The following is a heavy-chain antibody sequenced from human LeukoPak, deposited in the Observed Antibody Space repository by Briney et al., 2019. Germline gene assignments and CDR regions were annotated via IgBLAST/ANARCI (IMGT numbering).Heavy chain of an antibody. CDR3: AKDRYSSGWYSDFDY. CDR1: GFTFSNYA. D-gene: IGHD6-19*01. V-gene: IGHV3-30*18. Sequence: GGSLRLSCAASGFTFSNYAMHWVRQAPGKGLEWVAVISDDGSNKYYGDSVKGRFTISRDNSKNTVYLQMSSLRAEDTAVYYCAKDRYSSGWYSDFDYWGQGTLVTVSS. CDR2: ISDDGSNK. J-gene: IGHJ4*02.